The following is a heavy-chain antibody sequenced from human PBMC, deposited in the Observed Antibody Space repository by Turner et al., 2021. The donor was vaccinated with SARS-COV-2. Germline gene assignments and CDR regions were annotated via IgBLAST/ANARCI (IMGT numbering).Heavy chain of an antibody. CDR1: GGSSSTTNHY. Sequence: QLQLQESGPGLVKPSETLSLTCAVSGGSSSTTNHYWGWIRQPPGKGLEWIGSISYTGRTFYTPSLKSRVTLSMDTSKNHFSLKVTSVTAADTAVYYCARQGGVDYWGQGTLVTVSS. J-gene: IGHJ4*02. CDR3: ARQGGVDY. CDR2: ISYTGRT. V-gene: IGHV4-39*01.